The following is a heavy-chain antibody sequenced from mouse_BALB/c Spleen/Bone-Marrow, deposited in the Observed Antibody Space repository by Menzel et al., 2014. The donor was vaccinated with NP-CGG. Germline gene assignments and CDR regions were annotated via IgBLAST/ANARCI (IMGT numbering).Heavy chain of an antibody. Sequence: EVQRVESGAELVRSGASVKLSCTASGFNIKDYYMHWVKQRPEQGLEWIGWIDPENGDTEYAPKFQGKATMTADTSSSTAYLQLSSLTSEDTAVYYCNEGYGNYGYWGQGTTLTVSS. V-gene: IGHV14-4*02. D-gene: IGHD2-10*02. CDR1: GFNIKDYY. CDR2: IDPENGDT. J-gene: IGHJ2*01. CDR3: NEGYGNYGY.